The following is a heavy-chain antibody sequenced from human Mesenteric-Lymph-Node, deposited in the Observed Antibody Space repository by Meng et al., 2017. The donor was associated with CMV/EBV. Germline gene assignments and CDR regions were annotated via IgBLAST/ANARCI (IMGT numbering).Heavy chain of an antibody. V-gene: IGHV3-21*01. CDR2: ISSGSTYT. CDR1: GFTFSNYE. CDR3: ARTIPPDY. J-gene: IGHJ4*02. D-gene: IGHD3-3*01. Sequence: GGSLRLSCEASGFTFSNYEMNWVRQAPRKGLEWVSYISSGSTYTYYADSVKGRFTISRDNAKNSLYLQMNSLRVEDTAVYYCARTIPPDYWGQGTLVTVSS.